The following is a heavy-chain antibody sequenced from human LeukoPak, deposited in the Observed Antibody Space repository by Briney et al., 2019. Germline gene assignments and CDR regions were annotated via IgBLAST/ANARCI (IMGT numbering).Heavy chain of an antibody. D-gene: IGHD6-13*01. CDR2: IYYSGST. Sequence: SETLSLTCTVSGGSISSSSYYWGWIRQPPGKGLGWIGSIYYSGSTYYNPSLKSRVTISVDTSKNQFSLKLSPVTAADTAVYYCARSIAAAGPDYWGQGTLVTVSS. V-gene: IGHV4-39*07. CDR3: ARSIAAAGPDY. CDR1: GGSISSSSYY. J-gene: IGHJ4*02.